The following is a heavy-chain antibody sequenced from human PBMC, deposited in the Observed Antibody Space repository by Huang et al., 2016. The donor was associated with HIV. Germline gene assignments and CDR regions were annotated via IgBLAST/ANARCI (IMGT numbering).Heavy chain of an antibody. CDR3: AKPYSGSSNQVFDY. CDR1: GFTFNIYA. D-gene: IGHD1-26*01. CDR2: ISDSCNTK. V-gene: IGHV3-23*01. Sequence: EVRLLESGGRLVQSGESLRLSCAASGFTFNIYAMSWVRQAQGKGLEGVDGISDSCNTKNYPDSVKGRFTISRDNSRNILYLQMSSLGVEATAMYYCAKPYSGSSNQVFDYWGQGTMVTVSS. J-gene: IGHJ4*02.